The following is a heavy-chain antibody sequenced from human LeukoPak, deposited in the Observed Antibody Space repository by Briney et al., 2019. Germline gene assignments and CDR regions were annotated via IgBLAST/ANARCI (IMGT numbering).Heavy chain of an antibody. CDR3: AREASGSSRPFGY. V-gene: IGHV1-69*13. Sequence: SVKVSCKASGGTFSSYAISWVRQAPGQGLEWMGGIIPIFGTANYAQKFQGRVTITADESTSTAYMELSSLRSEDTAVYYCAREASGSSRPFGYWGQGTLVTVSS. D-gene: IGHD6-13*01. J-gene: IGHJ4*02. CDR2: IIPIFGTA. CDR1: GGTFSSYA.